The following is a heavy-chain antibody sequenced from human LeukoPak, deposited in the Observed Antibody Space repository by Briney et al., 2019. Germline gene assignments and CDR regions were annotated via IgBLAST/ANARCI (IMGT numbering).Heavy chain of an antibody. J-gene: IGHJ3*02. Sequence: GGSLRLSCAASGFTFSNFWMSWVRQAPGKGLEWVANIKQDGSERYYVDSVKGRFAISRDNAKNSVYLQMNSLRAEDTAVYYCAREQTGTDIWGQGTMVTVSS. D-gene: IGHD1-1*01. CDR3: AREQTGTDI. V-gene: IGHV3-7*01. CDR1: GFTFSNFW. CDR2: IKQDGSER.